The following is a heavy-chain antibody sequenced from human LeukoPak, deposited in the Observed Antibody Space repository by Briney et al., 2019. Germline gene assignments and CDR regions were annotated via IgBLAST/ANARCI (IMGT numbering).Heavy chain of an antibody. D-gene: IGHD7-27*01. Sequence: SETLSLTCAVSGGSIDSYHWTWIRQPPGKGLEWIGYIYYSGSTNYSPSLKSRVTISVATSRTQFSRKLNSVTAADTAVYYSARVSGARGFDYCGQGALVTVSS. CDR1: GGSIDSYH. CDR2: IYYSGST. J-gene: IGHJ4*02. V-gene: IGHV4-59*01. CDR3: ARVSGARGFDY.